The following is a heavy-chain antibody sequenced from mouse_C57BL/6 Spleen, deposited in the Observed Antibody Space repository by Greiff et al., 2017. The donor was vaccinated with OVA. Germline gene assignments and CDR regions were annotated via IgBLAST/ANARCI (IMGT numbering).Heavy chain of an antibody. Sequence: VKLMESGPGLVAPSQSLSITCTVSGFSLTSYAISWVRQPPGKGLEWLGVIWTGGGTNYNSALKSRLSISKDNSKSQVFLKMNSLQTDDTARYYCARNPLYYYGSSQYYFDYWGQGTTLTVSS. V-gene: IGHV2-9-1*01. CDR1: GFSLTSYA. D-gene: IGHD1-1*01. J-gene: IGHJ2*01. CDR3: ARNPLYYYGSSQYYFDY. CDR2: IWTGGGT.